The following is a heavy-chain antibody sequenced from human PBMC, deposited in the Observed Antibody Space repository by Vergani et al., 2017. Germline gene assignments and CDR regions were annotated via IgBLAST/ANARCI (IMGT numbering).Heavy chain of an antibody. CDR3: ARASIAAAGGDFDY. J-gene: IGHJ4*02. D-gene: IGHD6-13*01. CDR1: GGSISSGGYS. CDR2: IYHSGST. V-gene: IGHV4-30-2*01. Sequence: QLQLQESGSGLVKPSQTLSLTCAVSGGSISSGGYSWSWIRQPPGKGLEWIGYIYHSGSTYYNPSLQSRVTISVDTSKNQFSLKLSSVTAADTAVYYCARASIAAAGGDFDYWGQGTLVTVSS.